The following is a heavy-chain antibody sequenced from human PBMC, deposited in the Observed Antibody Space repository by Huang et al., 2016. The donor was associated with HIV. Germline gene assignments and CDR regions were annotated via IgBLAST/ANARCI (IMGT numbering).Heavy chain of an antibody. V-gene: IGHV4-39*02. J-gene: IGHJ6*02. CDR1: GTSMTSSTFY. CDR3: AREVRSVDTDRPDGYYYRGLDV. CDR2: VYFLRNT. D-gene: IGHD2-2*03. Sequence: QLRESGPGLVTPSETLSLTCSASGTSMTSSTFYWGLFRQPPGRGLEWIGSVYFLRNTYDNPSLKSRVTISIDTANKQYSMRLTSVTAADTAVYFCAREVRSVDTDRPDGYYYRGLDVWGQGTTVIVSS.